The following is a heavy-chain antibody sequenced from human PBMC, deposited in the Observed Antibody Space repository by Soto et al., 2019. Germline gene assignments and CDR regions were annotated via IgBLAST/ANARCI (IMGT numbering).Heavy chain of an antibody. Sequence: EVQLLESGGGLVQPGGSPRLSCAASGFTFSSYAMSWVRQAPGKGLEWVSAISGSGRSTYYADSVKGRFTISRDNSKNTLYLQMNSLRAEDTAVYYCAKEGEHSSGWANFDYWGQGTLVTVSS. J-gene: IGHJ4*02. CDR2: ISGSGRST. CDR1: GFTFSSYA. D-gene: IGHD6-19*01. CDR3: AKEGEHSSGWANFDY. V-gene: IGHV3-23*01.